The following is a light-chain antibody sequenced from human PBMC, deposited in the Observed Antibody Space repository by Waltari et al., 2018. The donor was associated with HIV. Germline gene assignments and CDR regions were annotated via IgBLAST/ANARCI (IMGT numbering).Light chain of an antibody. J-gene: IGLJ2*01. Sequence: QSALTQPASVSGSPGQSITISCTGTSSDIGIYNYVSWYQQHPGKAPKLLIYEVNNRPSGVSDRFSGSKSGNTASLSISGLQAKDEADYYCTSYTTRSTVIFGGGTSVTVL. CDR2: EVN. CDR3: TSYTTRSTVI. V-gene: IGLV2-14*01. CDR1: SSDIGIYNY.